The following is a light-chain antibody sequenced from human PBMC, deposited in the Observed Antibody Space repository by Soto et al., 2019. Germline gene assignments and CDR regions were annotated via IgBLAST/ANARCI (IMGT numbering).Light chain of an antibody. CDR2: KAS. CDR3: QQYNSYSYT. CDR1: QSISSW. V-gene: IGKV1-5*03. Sequence: DIPMTQSPSTLSASVGDRVTITCRASQSISSWLAWYQQKPGKAPKLLIYKASSFESGAPSRFSGSGSGTEFTLTISSLQPDDFATYYCQQYNSYSYTFGQGTKLEIK. J-gene: IGKJ2*01.